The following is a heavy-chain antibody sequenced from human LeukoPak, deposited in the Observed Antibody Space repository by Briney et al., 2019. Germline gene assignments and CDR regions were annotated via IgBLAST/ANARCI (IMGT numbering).Heavy chain of an antibody. CDR3: ARGSRASYFDY. CDR2: IYYSGST. J-gene: IGHJ4*02. V-gene: IGHV4-59*01. Sequence: SETLSLTCTVSGGSISSYYWSWIRRPPRKGLEWIGYIYYSGSTNYNPSLRSRVTISLDTSKNQFSLKLSSVTAADTAVYYCARGSRASYFDYWGQGTLVTVSS. CDR1: GGSISSYY.